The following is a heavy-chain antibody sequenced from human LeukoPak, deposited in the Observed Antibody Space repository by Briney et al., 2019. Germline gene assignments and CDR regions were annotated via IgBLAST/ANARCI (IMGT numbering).Heavy chain of an antibody. CDR2: IYYSGST. CDR3: ARWFGTYNWFDP. Sequence: SETLSLTCTVSGGSISSYYWSWIWQPPGKGLEWIGYIYYSGSTNYNPSLKSRVTISVDTSKNQFSLKLSSVTAADTAVYYCARWFGTYNWFDPWGQGTLVTVSS. CDR1: GGSISSYY. J-gene: IGHJ5*02. D-gene: IGHD3-10*01. V-gene: IGHV4-59*08.